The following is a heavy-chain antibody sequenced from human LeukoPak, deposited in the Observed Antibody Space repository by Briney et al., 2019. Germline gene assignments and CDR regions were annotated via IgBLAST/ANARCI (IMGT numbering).Heavy chain of an antibody. CDR3: ARVLSGGSCIFDY. D-gene: IGHD2-15*01. Sequence: PSETLSLTCNVSGASVSSGSYYWSWIRQPPGKELEWIGYIYYSGSTSYNPSLKSRVTISVDTSKNHFSLKLTSVTAADTAVYYCARVLSGGSCIFDYWGQGTPVTVSS. V-gene: IGHV4-61*03. CDR1: GASVSSGSYY. CDR2: IYYSGST. J-gene: IGHJ4*02.